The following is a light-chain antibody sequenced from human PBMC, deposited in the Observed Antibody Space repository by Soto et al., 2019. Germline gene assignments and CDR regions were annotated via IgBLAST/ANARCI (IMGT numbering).Light chain of an antibody. CDR3: QQYDNSPPWT. J-gene: IGKJ1*01. CDR1: QRLSSRS. Sequence: EIVFTQSPGTLSSSPGERATLFCRASQRLSSRSLSLYQHKPVQTPSLLIYVTSTSATGIPYRFSGSGSGTDFTFTIIRLEPEDVAVYYCQQYDNSPPWTFGQGTKVDIK. CDR2: VTS. V-gene: IGKV3-20*01.